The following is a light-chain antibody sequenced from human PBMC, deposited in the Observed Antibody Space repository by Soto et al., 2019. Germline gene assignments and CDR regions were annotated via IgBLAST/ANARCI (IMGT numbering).Light chain of an antibody. CDR3: QSHDSSLSGSV. V-gene: IGLV1-40*01. CDR1: RSNIGAGYD. J-gene: IGLJ7*01. CDR2: DNT. Sequence: QSVLTQSPSVSGAPGQRVTISCTGSRSNIGAGYDVHWYQQLPGTAPKLLIYDNTKRPSGVPDRFSGSKSGTSASLVITGLQAEDEAEYYCQSHDSSLSGSVFGGGTPLTVL.